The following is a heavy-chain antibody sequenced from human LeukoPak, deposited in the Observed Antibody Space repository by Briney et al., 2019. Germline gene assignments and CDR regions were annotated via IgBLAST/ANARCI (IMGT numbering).Heavy chain of an antibody. D-gene: IGHD1-20*01. CDR3: ARARGYNWNRRNTAGYYYYYYMDV. V-gene: IGHV4-39*07. CDR1: GGSISSSSYY. CDR2: IYYSGST. J-gene: IGHJ6*03. Sequence: PSETLSLTCTVSGGSISSSSYYWGWIRQPPGKGLEWIGSIYYSGSTYYNPSLKSRVTISVDTSKNQFSLKLSSVTAADTAVYYCARARGYNWNRRNTAGYYYYYYMDVWGKGTTVTVSS.